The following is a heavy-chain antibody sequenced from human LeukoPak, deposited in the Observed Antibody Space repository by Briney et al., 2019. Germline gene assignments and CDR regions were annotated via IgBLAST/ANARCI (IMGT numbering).Heavy chain of an antibody. V-gene: IGHV3-21*01. CDR2: ISSSSSYI. J-gene: IGHJ6*02. Sequence: GGSLRLSCAASGFTFSSYSMNWVRQAPGKGLEWVSSISSSSSYIYYADSVKGRFTISRDNAKNSLYLQMNSLRAEDTAVYYCARTPFAHILTGYPYYYCGMDVWGQGTTVTVSS. CDR1: GFTFSSYS. CDR3: ARTPFAHILTGYPYYYCGMDV. D-gene: IGHD3-9*01.